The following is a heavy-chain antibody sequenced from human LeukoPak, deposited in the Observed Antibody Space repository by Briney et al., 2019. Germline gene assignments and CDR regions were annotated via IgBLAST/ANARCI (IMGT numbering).Heavy chain of an antibody. D-gene: IGHD3-10*01. V-gene: IGHV1-8*01. J-gene: IGHJ4*02. CDR3: ARGFPMIRGVIGSY. CDR1: GYTFTSYD. CDR2: MNPNSGNT. Sequence: ASVKVSCKASGYTFTSYDINWVRQATGQGLEWMGWMNPNSGNTGYEQKFQGRVTMTRNTSISTAYMELSSLGSEDTAVYYCARGFPMIRGVIGSYWGQGTLVTVSS.